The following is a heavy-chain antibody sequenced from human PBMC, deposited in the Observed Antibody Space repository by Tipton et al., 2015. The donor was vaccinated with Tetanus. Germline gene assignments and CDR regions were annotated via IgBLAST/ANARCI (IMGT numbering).Heavy chain of an antibody. CDR2: IYYSGST. D-gene: IGHD6-6*01. CDR3: ARDYGFKYSIAKGDLDAFDI. V-gene: IGHV4-39*02. J-gene: IGHJ3*02. Sequence: TLSLTCTVSGGSISSSSYYWGWIRQPPGKGLEWIGSIYYSGSTYYNPSLKSRVTISVDTSKNQFSLKLSSVTAADTAVYYCARDYGFKYSIAKGDLDAFDIWGQGTMVTVSS. CDR1: GGSISSSSYY.